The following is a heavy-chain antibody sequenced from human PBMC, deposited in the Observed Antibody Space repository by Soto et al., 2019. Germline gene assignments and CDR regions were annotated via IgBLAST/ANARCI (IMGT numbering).Heavy chain of an antibody. V-gene: IGHV1-69*01. CDR2: IIPIFGTA. CDR3: ARYCSGGSCPTSYYYGMDV. J-gene: IGHJ6*02. Sequence: QVQLVQSGAEVKKPGSSVKVSCKASGGTFSSYAISWVRQAPGQGLEWMGGIIPIFGTANYAQKFQGRVTITADESTSKAYMELSSLRSEDTAVYYCARYCSGGSCPTSYYYGMDVWGQGTTVTVSS. CDR1: GGTFSSYA. D-gene: IGHD2-15*01.